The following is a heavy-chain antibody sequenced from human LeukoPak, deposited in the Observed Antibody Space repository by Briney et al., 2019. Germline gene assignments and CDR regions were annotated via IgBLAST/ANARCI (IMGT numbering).Heavy chain of an antibody. CDR1: GGSISSGSYY. CDR3: ARDQNAFYYDSSSYYKHWYFDL. J-gene: IGHJ2*01. V-gene: IGHV4-61*02. Sequence: PSETLSLTCTVSGGSISSGSYYWSWIRQPAGKGLEWIGRIYTSGSTNYNPSLKSRVTISVDTSKNQFSLKLSSVTAADTAVYYCARDQNAFYYDSSSYYKHWYFDLWGRGTLVTVSS. D-gene: IGHD3-22*01. CDR2: IYTSGST.